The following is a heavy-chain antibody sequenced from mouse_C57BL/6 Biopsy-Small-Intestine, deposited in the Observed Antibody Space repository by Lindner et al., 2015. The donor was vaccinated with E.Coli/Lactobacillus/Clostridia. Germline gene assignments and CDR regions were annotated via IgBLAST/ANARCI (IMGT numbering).Heavy chain of an antibody. V-gene: IGHV1-54*01. Sequence: VQLQESGAELVRPGTSVKVSCKASGYAFTNYLIEWVKQRPGQGLEWIGVINPGSGGTNYNEKFKGKATLTADKSSSTAYMELRSLTSEDSAVYYCASNSNFDYWGQGTTLTVSS. CDR3: ASNSNFDY. CDR2: INPGSGGT. D-gene: IGHD1-3*01. J-gene: IGHJ2*01. CDR1: GYAFTNYL.